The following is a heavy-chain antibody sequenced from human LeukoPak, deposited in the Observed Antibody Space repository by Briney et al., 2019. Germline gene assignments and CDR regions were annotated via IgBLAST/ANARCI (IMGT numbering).Heavy chain of an antibody. Sequence: ASETLSLTCAVSGGSISSGGYSWSWIRQPPGKGLEWIGYIYYSGSTYYNPSLKSRVTISVDTSKNQFSLKLSSVTAADTAVYYCARGAQLGYSYGPEIDYWGQGTLVTVSS. CDR2: IYYSGST. D-gene: IGHD5-18*01. CDR1: GGSISSGGYS. V-gene: IGHV4-30-4*07. CDR3: ARGAQLGYSYGPEIDY. J-gene: IGHJ4*02.